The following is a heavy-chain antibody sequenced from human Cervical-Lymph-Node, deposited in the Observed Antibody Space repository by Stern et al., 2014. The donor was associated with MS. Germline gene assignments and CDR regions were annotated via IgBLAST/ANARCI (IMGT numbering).Heavy chain of an antibody. CDR2: PWYDGINK. D-gene: IGHD4-17*01. CDR1: GFTFSSYG. CDR3: ARALIDYGPDWYFDL. J-gene: IGHJ2*01. Sequence: VQLVESGGGVVQPGRSLRLSCAASGFTFSSYGMHWVRQAPGKGLAPPPPPWYDGINKYYADSVKGRFTISRDNSKNTLYLQMNSLRAEDTAVYYCARALIDYGPDWYFDLWGRGTLVTVSS. V-gene: IGHV3-33*01.